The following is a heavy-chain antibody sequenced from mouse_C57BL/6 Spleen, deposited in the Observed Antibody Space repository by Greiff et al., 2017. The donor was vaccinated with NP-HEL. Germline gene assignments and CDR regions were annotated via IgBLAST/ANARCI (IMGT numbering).Heavy chain of an antibody. CDR2: IHPNSGST. CDR1: GYTFTSYW. Sequence: VQLQQPGAELVKPGASVKLSCKASGYTFTSYWMHWVKQRPGQGLEWIGMIHPNSGSTNYNEKFKSKATLTVDKSSSTAYMQLSSLTSEDSAVYYCARWGYGNSYFDYWGQGTTLTVSS. CDR3: ARWGYGNSYFDY. J-gene: IGHJ2*01. V-gene: IGHV1-64*01. D-gene: IGHD2-10*02.